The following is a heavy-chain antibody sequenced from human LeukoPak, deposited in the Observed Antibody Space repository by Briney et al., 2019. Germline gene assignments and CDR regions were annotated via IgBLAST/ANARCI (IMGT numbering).Heavy chain of an antibody. J-gene: IGHJ6*02. V-gene: IGHV3-11*01. D-gene: IGHD1/OR15-1a*01. CDR3: GRIAINANNGMDV. CDR1: GFTSSDYY. Sequence: GGSLRLSCAASGFTSSDYYMTWIRQAPGKGLEWVSYINSGGTTKFYADSVKGRFTISRDNAKNSLYLQMSSLRAEDTAVYYCGRIAINANNGMDVWGQGTTVTVSS. CDR2: INSGGTTK.